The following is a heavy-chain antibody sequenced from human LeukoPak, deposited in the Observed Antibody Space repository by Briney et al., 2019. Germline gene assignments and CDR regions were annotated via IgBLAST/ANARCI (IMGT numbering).Heavy chain of an antibody. CDR2: IYTSGST. J-gene: IGHJ5*02. CDR3: AREGYYYDSSGLNWFDP. D-gene: IGHD3-22*01. V-gene: IGHV4-61*02. CDR1: GGSISSGSYY. Sequence: SETLSLTCTVSGGSISSGSYYWSWIRQPAGKGLEWIGRIYTSGSTNYNPSLKSRVTISVDTSKNQFSLKLSSVTAADTAVYYCAREGYYYDSSGLNWFDPWGQGNLVTVSS.